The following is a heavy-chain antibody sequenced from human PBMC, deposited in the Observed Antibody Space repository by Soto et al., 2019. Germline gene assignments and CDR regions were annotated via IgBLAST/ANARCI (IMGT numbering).Heavy chain of an antibody. CDR2: IYHSGST. D-gene: IGHD1-7*01. J-gene: IGHJ6*02. V-gene: IGHV4-59*01. Sequence: SETLSLTCTVSGGSISSYYWTWIRQPPGKGLEWIGNIYHSGSTNYKSSLQSRVSISLDTSKNQFSLKLNSVTAADTAVYYCARGITGTNRYYYYGMDVWGQGTTVTVSS. CDR3: ARGITGTNRYYYYGMDV. CDR1: GGSISSYY.